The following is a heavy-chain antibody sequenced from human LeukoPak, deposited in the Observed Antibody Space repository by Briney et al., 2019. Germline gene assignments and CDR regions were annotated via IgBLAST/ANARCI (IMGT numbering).Heavy chain of an antibody. D-gene: IGHD5-12*01. J-gene: IGHJ4*02. Sequence: GGSLRLSCAASGFTFSSYAMSWVRQAPGKGLEWVSAISGSGGSTYYADSVKGRFTISRDNAKNTVYLQMNSLRAEDTAVYYCARGKYGGYFIDYWGQGTLVTVSS. CDR2: ISGSGGST. V-gene: IGHV3-23*01. CDR3: ARGKYGGYFIDY. CDR1: GFTFSSYA.